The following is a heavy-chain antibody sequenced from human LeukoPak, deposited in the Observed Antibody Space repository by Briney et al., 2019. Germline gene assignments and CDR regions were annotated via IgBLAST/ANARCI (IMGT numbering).Heavy chain of an antibody. J-gene: IGHJ4*02. CDR3: TTDYYDSSGNHDY. CDR1: GFTFSNAW. CDR2: IKSKTDGGTT. Sequence: GGSLRLSCAASGFTFSNAWMSWVRQAPGKGLEWVGRIKSKTDGGTTDYAAPVKGRFTISRDDSKNTLYLQMNSLKTEDTAVYYCTTDYYDSSGNHDYWGQGTLVTVSS. D-gene: IGHD3-22*01. V-gene: IGHV3-15*01.